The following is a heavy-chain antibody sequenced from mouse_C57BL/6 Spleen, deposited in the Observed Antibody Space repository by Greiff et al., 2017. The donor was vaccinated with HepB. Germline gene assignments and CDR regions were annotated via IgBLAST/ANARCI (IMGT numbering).Heavy chain of an antibody. V-gene: IGHV10-1*01. CDR2: IRSKSNNYAT. J-gene: IGHJ2*01. D-gene: IGHD1-1*01. Sequence: EVQRVESGGGLVQPKGSLKLSCAASGFSFNTYAMNWVRQAPGKGLEWVARIRSKSNNYATYYADSVKDRFTISRDDSESMLYLQMNNLKTEDTAMYYCVSNDGSSLDYWGQGTTLTVSS. CDR1: GFSFNTYA. CDR3: VSNDGSSLDY.